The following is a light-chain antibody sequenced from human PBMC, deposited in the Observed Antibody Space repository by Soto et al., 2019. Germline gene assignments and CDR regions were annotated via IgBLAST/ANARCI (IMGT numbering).Light chain of an antibody. CDR3: QQYYNWPRT. J-gene: IGKJ1*01. CDR1: QSVSSSY. CDR2: GAS. V-gene: IGKV3-15*01. Sequence: EIVLTQSPGTLSLSPGERATLSCRASQSVSSSYSAWYQQKPGQAPRLLIFGASARPTGIPARISGSGSGTEFTLTISSLRSEDFAVYFCQQYYNWPRTFGQGTKVEI.